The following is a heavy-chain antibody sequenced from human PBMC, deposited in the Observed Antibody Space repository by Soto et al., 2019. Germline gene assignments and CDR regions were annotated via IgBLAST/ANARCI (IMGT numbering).Heavy chain of an antibody. D-gene: IGHD3-3*02. CDR1: GFTFSSYS. Sequence: EVQLVESGGGLVQPGGSLRLSCAASGFTFSSYSMNWVRQAPGKGLEWVSYISSSSSTIYYADSVKGRFTISRDNAKNSLYLQMNSLRDEDTAVYYCARDHFWSGYYLFDYWGQGTLVTVSS. CDR2: ISSSSSTI. J-gene: IGHJ4*02. V-gene: IGHV3-48*02. CDR3: ARDHFWSGYYLFDY.